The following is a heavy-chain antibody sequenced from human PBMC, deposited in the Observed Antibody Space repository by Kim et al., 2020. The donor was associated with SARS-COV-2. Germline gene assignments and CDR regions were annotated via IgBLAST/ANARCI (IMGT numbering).Heavy chain of an antibody. V-gene: IGHV1-46*01. J-gene: IGHJ4*02. CDR3: ARVDGGFRSLDFDF. CDR1: GYIFSSYY. Sequence: ASVKVSCKASGYIFSSYYLHWVRQAPGQGLEWMGIINPSGGSTTSAQKFQGRVTMTRDTSTSTFYMELNSLRSDDTAVYYCARVDGGFRSLDFDFWGQGTLVTVSS. CDR2: INPSGGST. D-gene: IGHD3-3*01.